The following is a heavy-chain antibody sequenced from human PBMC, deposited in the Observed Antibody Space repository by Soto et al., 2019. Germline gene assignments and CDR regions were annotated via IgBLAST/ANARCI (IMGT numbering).Heavy chain of an antibody. D-gene: IGHD4-17*01. J-gene: IGHJ4*02. CDR2: IYYSGST. V-gene: IGHV4-59*01. Sequence: QVQLQESGPGLVKPSETLSLTCTVSGGSISSYYWRWIRQPPGKGLEWIGYIYYSGSTNYNPSLKSRVTISVDTSKNQFSLKLSSVTAADTAVYYCARGGTTVTTPFDYWGQGTLVTVSS. CDR3: ARGGTTVTTPFDY. CDR1: GGSISSYY.